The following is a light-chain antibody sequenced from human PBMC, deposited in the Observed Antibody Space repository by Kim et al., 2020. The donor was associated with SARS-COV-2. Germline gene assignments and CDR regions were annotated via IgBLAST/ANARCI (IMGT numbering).Light chain of an antibody. V-gene: IGLV9-49*03. CDR2: VGTGGIVG. Sequence: TCTLNNGYSNYKVDWYQQRPGKGPRFVMRVGTGGIVGSRGDGIPDRFSVLGSGLNRYLTIKNIQEEDESDYHCGADHGSGSNFVVVFGGGTQLTVL. J-gene: IGLJ2*01. CDR3: GADHGSGSNFVVV. CDR1: NGYSNYK.